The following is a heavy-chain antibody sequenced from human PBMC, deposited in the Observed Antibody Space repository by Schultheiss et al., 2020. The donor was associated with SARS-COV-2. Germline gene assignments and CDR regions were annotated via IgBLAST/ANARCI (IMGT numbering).Heavy chain of an antibody. CDR1: GGSFSGYY. D-gene: IGHD6-19*01. Sequence: SETLSLTCAVYGGSFSGYYWSWIRQPPGKGLEWIGRIYTSGSTNYNPSLKSRVTISVDTSKNQFSLKLSCVTAADTAVYYCARIAVAGDFDYWGQGTLVTVSS. CDR3: ARIAVAGDFDY. CDR2: IYTSGST. J-gene: IGHJ4*02. V-gene: IGHV4-59*10.